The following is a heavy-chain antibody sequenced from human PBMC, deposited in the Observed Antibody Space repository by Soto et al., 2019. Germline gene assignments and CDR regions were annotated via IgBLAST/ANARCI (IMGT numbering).Heavy chain of an antibody. Sequence: GGSLRLSCSASGFIFSSYAMHWVRQVPGKGLQYVSSISSNGGPTYYTDSVRGRFTISRDNSKNTLYLQMNSLRAEDTAIYYCVKDRWIDSWGKGTLVTVSS. J-gene: IGHJ4*02. CDR3: VKDRWIDS. CDR1: GFIFSSYA. D-gene: IGHD2-15*01. CDR2: ISSNGGPT. V-gene: IGHV3-64D*06.